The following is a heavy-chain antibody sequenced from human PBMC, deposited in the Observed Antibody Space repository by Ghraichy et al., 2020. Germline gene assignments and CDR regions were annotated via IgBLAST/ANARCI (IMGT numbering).Heavy chain of an antibody. Sequence: GGSLRLSCAASGFTFSNYWMTWVRQAPGKGLEWVANIKQDGSEKHYVDSVKGRFTISRDNAKNSLYLQMDSLRAEDTAVYFCARDDYDCWSGTNANGLDVWGQGTSVTVSS. CDR1: GFTFSNYW. J-gene: IGHJ6*02. V-gene: IGHV3-7*01. CDR2: IKQDGSEK. CDR3: ARDDYDCWSGTNANGLDV. D-gene: IGHD3-3*01.